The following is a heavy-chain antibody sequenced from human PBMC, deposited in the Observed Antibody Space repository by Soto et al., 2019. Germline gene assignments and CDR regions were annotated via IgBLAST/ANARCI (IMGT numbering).Heavy chain of an antibody. CDR1: GYSFTSYW. J-gene: IGHJ4*02. CDR2: IYPGDSDT. D-gene: IGHD6-13*01. Sequence: PGESLKISCKGSGYSFTSYWIGWVRQMPGKGLEWMGIIYPGDSDTRYNPTFQGQVTISADKSLSTAYLQWSSLKASDSAMYYCARRLAAVEYFDYWAQGTLVTV. CDR3: ARRLAAVEYFDY. V-gene: IGHV5-51*01.